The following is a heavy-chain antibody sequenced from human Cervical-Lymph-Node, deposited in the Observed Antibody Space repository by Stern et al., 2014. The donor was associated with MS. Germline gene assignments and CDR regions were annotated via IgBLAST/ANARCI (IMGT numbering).Heavy chain of an antibody. Sequence: QVQLVESGAEVKKPGASVKVSCKASGYTFTAYYMYWVRQASGQGLEWLGIINPTGGSTTHAQTFQGRVTMTADTSTSTVYMDLSSLTSEDTAIYFCARAGSGNSNYFDYWGQGTLVTVSS. D-gene: IGHD3-22*01. CDR2: INPTGGST. CDR3: ARAGSGNSNYFDY. V-gene: IGHV1-46*01. CDR1: GYTFTAYY. J-gene: IGHJ4*02.